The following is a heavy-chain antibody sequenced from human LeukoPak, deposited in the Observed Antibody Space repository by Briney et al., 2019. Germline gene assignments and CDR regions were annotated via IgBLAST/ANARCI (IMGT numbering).Heavy chain of an antibody. J-gene: IGHJ4*02. CDR2: ISHTGETK. V-gene: IGHV3-11*01. D-gene: IGHD2-15*01. Sequence: GGSLRLSCAASGFRFSDYHLSWIRQAPGKGLEWISYISHTGETKYYTDSMKGRFTISRDNAKNSLYLQMNSLRAEDTAVYYCARVWWQQPEYWGQGTLVTVSS. CDR3: ARVWWQQPEY. CDR1: GFRFSDYH.